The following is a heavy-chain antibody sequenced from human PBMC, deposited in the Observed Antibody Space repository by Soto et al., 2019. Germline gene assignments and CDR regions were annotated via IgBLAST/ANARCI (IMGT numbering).Heavy chain of an antibody. V-gene: IGHV1-18*01. CDR1: GYTFTTYG. D-gene: IGHD3-22*01. CDR3: ARGPTDYYDNSGNYFLDY. J-gene: IGHJ4*02. CDR2: ISTYNGNT. Sequence: QVQLVQSGAEVKKPGASVKVSCKASGYTFTTYGMIWVRQAPGQGLDWMGWISTYNGNTKYAERLQGRVTMTTETTTSTAYMELRSLRSDDTAVYYCARGPTDYYDNSGNYFLDYWGQGTLVTVSS.